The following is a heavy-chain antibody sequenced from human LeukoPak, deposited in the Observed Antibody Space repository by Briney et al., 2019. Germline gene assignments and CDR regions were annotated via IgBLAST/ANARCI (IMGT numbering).Heavy chain of an antibody. V-gene: IGHV4-4*02. J-gene: IGHJ5*02. CDR2: IYHSGST. D-gene: IGHD3-10*01. CDR1: GGSISSSNW. CDR3: ARDGTYGSGSYSSWFDP. Sequence: SGTLSLTCAVSGGSISSSNWWSWVRQPPGKGLEWIGEIYHSGSTNYNPSLKSRVTISVDKSKNQFSLKLSSVTAADTAVYYCARDGTYGSGSYSSWFDPWGQGTLVTVSS.